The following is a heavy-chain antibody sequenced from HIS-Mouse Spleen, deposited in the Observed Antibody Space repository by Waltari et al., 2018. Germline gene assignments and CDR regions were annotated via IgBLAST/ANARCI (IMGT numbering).Heavy chain of an antibody. V-gene: IGHV3-30*18. CDR1: GVTFSSYG. CDR3: AKDKHHAFDY. J-gene: IGHJ4*02. Sequence: QVQLVESGGGVVQPGRSLRLSCAASGVTFSSYGMPWVRQAPGKGLEWVAVISYDGSNKYYADSVKGRFTISRDNYKNTLYLQMNSLRAEDTAVYYCAKDKHHAFDYWGQGTLVTVSS. CDR2: ISYDGSNK.